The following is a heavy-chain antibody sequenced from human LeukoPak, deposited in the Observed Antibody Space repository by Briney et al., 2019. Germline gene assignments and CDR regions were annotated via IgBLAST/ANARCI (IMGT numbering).Heavy chain of an antibody. D-gene: IGHD3-10*01. J-gene: IGHJ6*03. CDR2: MSNSGSII. CDR3: ARLGFGEYYFYYYMDV. Sequence: GGSLRLSCEASGFSFADHYMSWIRHAPGKGLEWVSYMSNSGSIIYYADSVKGRFTISRDNTKTFLYLQMNSLRDEDTAVYYCARLGFGEYYFYYYMDVWGKGTAVTVSS. CDR1: GFSFADHY. V-gene: IGHV3-11*01.